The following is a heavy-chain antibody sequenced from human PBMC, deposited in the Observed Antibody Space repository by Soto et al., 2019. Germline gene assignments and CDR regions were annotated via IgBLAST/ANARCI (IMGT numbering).Heavy chain of an antibody. CDR2: ISGSGGST. J-gene: IGHJ6*03. Sequence: GGSLRLSCAASGFTFSSYAMSWVRQAPGKGLEWVSAISGSGGSTYYADSVKGRFTISRDNSKNTRYLQMNSLRAEDTAVYYCAKASGDIVLMVYAKYYYYMDVWGKGTTVTVSS. V-gene: IGHV3-23*01. D-gene: IGHD2-8*01. CDR3: AKASGDIVLMVYAKYYYYMDV. CDR1: GFTFSSYA.